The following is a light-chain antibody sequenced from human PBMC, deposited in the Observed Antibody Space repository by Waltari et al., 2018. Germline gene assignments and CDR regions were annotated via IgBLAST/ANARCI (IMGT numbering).Light chain of an antibody. CDR3: QQYNSYPGT. CDR1: QSISSW. Sequence: DIQMTQSPSTLSASVGDRVTITCRASQSISSWLAWYQQKPGKAPNLLIYKASSLEGGVPSRCSGSGSGTEFTLTISSLQPDDCATYYCQQYNSYPGTFGQGTKVEIK. J-gene: IGKJ1*01. CDR2: KAS. V-gene: IGKV1-5*03.